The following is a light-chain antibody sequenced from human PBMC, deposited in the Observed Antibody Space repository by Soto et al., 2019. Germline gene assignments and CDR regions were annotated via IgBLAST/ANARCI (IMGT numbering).Light chain of an antibody. CDR2: DIS. CDR3: QQYEELPYT. CDR1: QVIRNY. Sequence: DIKMTQSASSLPASVGDRVTITCQASQVIRNYLNWYRQKPGKAPELLIYDISTLEIGVPSRFGGSGSGTDFTFTITGLQPEDIGTYFCQQYEELPYTFGQGTKLEI. V-gene: IGKV1-33*01. J-gene: IGKJ2*01.